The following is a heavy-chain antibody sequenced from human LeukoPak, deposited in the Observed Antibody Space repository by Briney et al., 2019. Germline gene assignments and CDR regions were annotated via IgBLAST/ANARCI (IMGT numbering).Heavy chain of an antibody. D-gene: IGHD1-26*01. CDR2: ISGSGGST. CDR3: AKDLSYSSYYFDY. J-gene: IGHJ4*02. CDR1: GFTFSSYA. Sequence: GGSLRLSCAASGFTFSSYAMSWVRQAPGKGLEWVSTISGSGGSTFYADSVKGRFAISRDNSKNTLYLQMNSLRAEDTAVYYCAKDLSYSSYYFDYWGQGTLVTVSS. V-gene: IGHV3-23*01.